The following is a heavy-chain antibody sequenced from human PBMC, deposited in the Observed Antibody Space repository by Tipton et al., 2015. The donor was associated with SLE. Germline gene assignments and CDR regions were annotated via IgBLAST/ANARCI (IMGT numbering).Heavy chain of an antibody. J-gene: IGHJ3*01. CDR2: IYTSGST. D-gene: IGHD6-13*01. CDR3: ARQAVGDDAFDV. Sequence: TLSLTCTVTGGSIISGSSYWSWIRQPAGKGLEWIGRIYTSGSTNYNPSLKSRVTMSVDTSKNQFSLKLSSVTAADTAVYYCARQAVGDDAFDVWGQGTTVTVSS. V-gene: IGHV4-61*02. CDR1: GGSIISGSSY.